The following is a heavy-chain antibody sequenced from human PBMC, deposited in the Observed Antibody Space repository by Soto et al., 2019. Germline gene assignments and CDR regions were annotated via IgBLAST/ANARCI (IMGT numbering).Heavy chain of an antibody. Sequence: EVQLVESGGGLVQPGRSLRLSCVASGFIFDDYGMFWVRQTPGKGLEWVAGISWNSGRIDYADSVKGRFTISRDNAKNSLYLQMNSLRTEDTAVYYCAKAGGLADIWGQGTMVIVS. CDR1: GFIFDDYG. V-gene: IGHV3-9*01. CDR3: AKAGGLADI. D-gene: IGHD3-10*01. J-gene: IGHJ3*02. CDR2: ISWNSGRI.